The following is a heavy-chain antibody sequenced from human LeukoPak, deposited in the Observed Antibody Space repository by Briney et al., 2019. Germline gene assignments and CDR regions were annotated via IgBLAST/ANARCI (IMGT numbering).Heavy chain of an antibody. CDR3: ARGETYYYDSSGSYAFDI. Sequence: SVNVSCKASGGTFSSYAISWVRHAPGQGLEWMGRSIPILGIANYTQKFDDRVTVKADKSTSTAYMELSSLTCEDTAVYYCARGETYYYDSSGSYAFDIWGQGTMVTVSS. J-gene: IGHJ3*02. D-gene: IGHD3-22*01. CDR2: SIPILGIA. V-gene: IGHV1-69*04. CDR1: GGTFSSYA.